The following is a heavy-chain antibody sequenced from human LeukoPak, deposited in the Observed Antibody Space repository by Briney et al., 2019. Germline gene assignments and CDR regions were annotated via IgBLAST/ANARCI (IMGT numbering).Heavy chain of an antibody. CDR2: FDPEDGET. CDR3: ARDAGTWMQLWLRHDAFDI. J-gene: IGHJ3*02. V-gene: IGHV1-24*01. Sequence: GASVKVSCKVSGYTLTELSMHWVRQAPGKGLEWMGGFDPEDGETIYAQKFQGRVTMTEDTSTDTAYMELSSLRSEDTAVYYCARDAGTWMQLWLRHDAFDIWGQGTMVTVSS. CDR1: GYTLTELS. D-gene: IGHD5-18*01.